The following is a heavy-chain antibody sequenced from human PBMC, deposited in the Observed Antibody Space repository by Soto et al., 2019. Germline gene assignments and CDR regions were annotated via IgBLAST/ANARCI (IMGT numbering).Heavy chain of an antibody. CDR3: ARDRVIVGATTNYYYGMDV. Sequence: EVQLVESGGGLVKPGGSLSLSCAASGFTFSSYSMNWVRQAPGKGLEWVSSISSSSSYIYYADSVKGRFTISRDNAKNALYPQRNGLRAEYTAVYYCARDRVIVGATTNYYYGMDVWGQGNTVTVSS. V-gene: IGHV3-21*01. CDR1: GFTFSSYS. J-gene: IGHJ6*02. CDR2: ISSSSSYI. D-gene: IGHD1-26*01.